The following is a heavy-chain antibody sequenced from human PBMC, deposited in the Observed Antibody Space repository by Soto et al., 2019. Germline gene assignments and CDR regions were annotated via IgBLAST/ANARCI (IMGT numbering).Heavy chain of an antibody. D-gene: IGHD2-15*01. CDR1: VYTFTSYA. J-gene: IGHJ3*02. CDR3: ARPYCGGGSCYGPFDI. Sequence: ASVKVSCKASVYTFTSYAMHWVRQAPGQRLEWMGWINAGNGNTKYSQKFQGRVTITRDTSASTAYMELSSLRSEDTAVYYCARPYCGGGSCYGPFDIWGQGTLVTVSS. V-gene: IGHV1-3*01. CDR2: INAGNGNT.